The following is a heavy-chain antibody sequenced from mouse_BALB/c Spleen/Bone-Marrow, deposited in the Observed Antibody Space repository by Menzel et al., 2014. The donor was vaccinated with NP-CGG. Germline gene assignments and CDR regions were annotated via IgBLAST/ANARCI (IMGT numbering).Heavy chain of an antibody. CDR1: GYTFTSYW. J-gene: IGHJ2*01. CDR3: TLSRDFDY. Sequence: QVQLQQPGAELVKPGASVKLSCKASGYTFTSYWTHCVKLRPGQGFEWIGEINPSNDGANYNEKFKRKATLTVDKSSSTAYMQLSSLTSEDSAVYYCTLSRDFDYWGQGTTLTVSS. CDR2: INPSNDGA. V-gene: IGHV1S16*01.